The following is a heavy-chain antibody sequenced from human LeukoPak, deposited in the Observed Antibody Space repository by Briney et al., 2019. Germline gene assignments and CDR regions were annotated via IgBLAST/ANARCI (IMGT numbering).Heavy chain of an antibody. CDR1: GYTFTSYG. D-gene: IGHD3-22*01. V-gene: IGHV1-18*01. J-gene: IGHJ4*02. CDR3: ARSSRTYYYDSSGYYPSDY. Sequence: ASVKVSCKASGYTFTSYGISWVRQAPGQGLEWMGWISAYNGNTNYAQKLQGRVTMTTDTSTSTAYMELRNLRSDDTAVYYCARSSRTYYYDSSGYYPSDYWGQGTLVTVSS. CDR2: ISAYNGNT.